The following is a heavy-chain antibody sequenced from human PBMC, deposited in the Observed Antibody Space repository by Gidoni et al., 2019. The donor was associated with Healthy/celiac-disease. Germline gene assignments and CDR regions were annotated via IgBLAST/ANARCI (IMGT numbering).Heavy chain of an antibody. J-gene: IGHJ6*02. D-gene: IGHD6-13*01. CDR1: GFTFSSYW. CDR3: ARDFASSSWYGVYYYYGMDV. Sequence: EVQLVESGGGLVQPGGSLRLSCAASGFTFSSYWMSWVRQAPGKGLEWVANIKQDGSEKYYVDSVKGRFTISRDNAKNSLYLQMNSLRAEDTAVYYCARDFASSSWYGVYYYYGMDVWGQGTTVTVSS. V-gene: IGHV3-7*04. CDR2: IKQDGSEK.